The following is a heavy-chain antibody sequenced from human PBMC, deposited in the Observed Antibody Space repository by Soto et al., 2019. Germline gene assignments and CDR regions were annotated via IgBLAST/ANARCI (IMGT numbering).Heavy chain of an antibody. CDR2: IYWDDDK. V-gene: IGHV2-5*02. CDR3: LHRSSRSHFAA. CDR1: GFSLTTNGMG. J-gene: IGHJ4*02. Sequence: QITLRESGPTLVKPTQTLTLTCTFSGFSLTTNGMGVGWIRQPPGKALEWLALIYWDDDKRPSPSLRSRLTITKDTSKNQVVLTMTNMDPVDTATYCCLHRSSRSHFAAWGQGTLVTVSS. D-gene: IGHD2-2*01.